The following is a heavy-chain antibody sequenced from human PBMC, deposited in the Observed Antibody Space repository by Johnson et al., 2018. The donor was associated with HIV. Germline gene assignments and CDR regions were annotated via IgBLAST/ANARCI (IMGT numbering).Heavy chain of an antibody. V-gene: IGHV3-30*18. Sequence: QVQLVESGGGVVQPGRSLGLSCAASGFTFSSYAMHWVRQAPGKGLEWVAVIWYDGSRKYYPDSVKGRFTISRVNSKNMLYLQMNSLRVEDTAVYYCVKEASRGTVTQAPDAFDIWGQGTVVTVSS. CDR1: GFTFSSYA. CDR3: VKEASRGTVTQAPDAFDI. J-gene: IGHJ3*02. D-gene: IGHD4-17*01. CDR2: IWYDGSRK.